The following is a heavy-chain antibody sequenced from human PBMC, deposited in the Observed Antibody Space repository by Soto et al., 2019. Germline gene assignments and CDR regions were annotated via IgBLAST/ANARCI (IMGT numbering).Heavy chain of an antibody. D-gene: IGHD1-26*01. CDR1: GGTFSSYS. CDR3: ARDGGRHSGGIDY. J-gene: IGHJ4*02. Sequence: QVQLVQSGAEVKKPGSSVKVSCKASGGTFSSYSINWVRQAPGQGLEWMGEIIPIFGTANYAKKFQGRVKITADESTSTAYMELSSLSSEDTAVYYCARDGGRHSGGIDYWGQGTLVTVSS. CDR2: IIPIFGTA. V-gene: IGHV1-69*01.